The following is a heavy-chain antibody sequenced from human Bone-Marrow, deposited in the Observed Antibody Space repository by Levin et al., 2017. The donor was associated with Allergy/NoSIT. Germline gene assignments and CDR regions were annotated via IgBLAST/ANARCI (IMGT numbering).Heavy chain of an antibody. Sequence: SETLSLTCTVSGGSISSGSYYWSWIRQPAGKGLEWIGRIYTSGSTNYNPSLKSRVTISVDTSKNQFSLKLSSVTAADTAVYYCARVSAAGDAFDIWGQGTMVTVSS. D-gene: IGHD6-13*01. J-gene: IGHJ3*02. V-gene: IGHV4-61*02. CDR2: IYTSGST. CDR1: GGSISSGSYY. CDR3: ARVSAAGDAFDI.